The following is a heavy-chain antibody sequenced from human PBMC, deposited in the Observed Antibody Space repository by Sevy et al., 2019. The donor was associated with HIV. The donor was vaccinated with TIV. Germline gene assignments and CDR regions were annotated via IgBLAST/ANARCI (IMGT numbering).Heavy chain of an antibody. CDR2: TYYTSRWSS. Sequence: QSQTLSLTCGISGDSVSSKGVAWNWIRQSPSRGLEWLGSTYYTSRWSSDYAASVKTRITINPDTSKNQFSLQLNSVTPEVTAVYYCARDYIAGSRGGEGFDPWGQGTLVTVSS. D-gene: IGHD6-13*01. V-gene: IGHV6-1*01. J-gene: IGHJ5*02. CDR3: ARDYIAGSRGGEGFDP. CDR1: GDSVSSKGVA.